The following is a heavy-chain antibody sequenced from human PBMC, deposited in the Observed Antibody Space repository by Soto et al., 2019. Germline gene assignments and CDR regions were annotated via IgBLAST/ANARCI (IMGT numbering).Heavy chain of an antibody. CDR2: IYHNGIT. J-gene: IGHJ4*02. D-gene: IGHD2-21*01. CDR3: ATVPPRIVVVLAEFPT. CDR1: GTSISNTYW. V-gene: IGHV4-4*02. Sequence: QVELKQSGPGLVRRSGTLSLTCRVSGTSISNTYWWTWVRQSPGKGLEWIGEIYHNGITKYNPSLKSRVSLSVDKSNNQFSLKLTSVTAADTAVYYCATVPPRIVVVLAEFPTWGQGTLVTVSS.